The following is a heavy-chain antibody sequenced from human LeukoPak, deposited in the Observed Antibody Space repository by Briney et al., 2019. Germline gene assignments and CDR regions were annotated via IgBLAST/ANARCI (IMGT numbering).Heavy chain of an antibody. D-gene: IGHD4-17*01. Sequence: SETLSLTCTVSGGSISSGGYYWSWIRQPPGKGLEWIGYIYYSGSTYYNPSLKSRVTISVDTSKNQFSLKLSSVTAADTAVYYCARYYGDGAVVFDYWGQGTLVTVSS. V-gene: IGHV4-30-4*08. CDR2: IYYSGST. J-gene: IGHJ4*02. CDR3: ARYYGDGAVVFDY. CDR1: GGSISSGGYY.